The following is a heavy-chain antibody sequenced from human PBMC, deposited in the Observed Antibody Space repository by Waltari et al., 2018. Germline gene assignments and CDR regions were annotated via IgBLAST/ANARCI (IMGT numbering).Heavy chain of an antibody. CDR1: GGSFSGYY. CDR2: INHSGST. V-gene: IGHV4-34*01. J-gene: IGHJ5*02. CDR3: ARGFVVVPAAMPSQGWFDP. D-gene: IGHD2-2*01. Sequence: QVQLQQWGAGLLKPSETLSLTCAVYGGSFSGYYWSWIRQPPGTGLEWIGEINHSGSTNYNPSLKSRVTISVDTSKNQFSLKLSSVTAADTAVYYCARGFVVVPAAMPSQGWFDPWGQGTLVTVSS.